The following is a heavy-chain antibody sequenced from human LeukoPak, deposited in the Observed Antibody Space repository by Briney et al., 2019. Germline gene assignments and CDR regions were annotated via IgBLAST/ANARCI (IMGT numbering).Heavy chain of an antibody. D-gene: IGHD1-26*01. J-gene: IGHJ4*02. CDR1: GGSISSSGYY. CDR2: IYYSGST. Sequence: PSETLSLTCTVSGGSISSSGYYWGWIRQPPGKGLEWIGSIYYSGSTYYNPSLKSRVTISVDTSKNQFSLKLSPVTAADTAVYYCARHDPSEVWGQGTLVTVSS. CDR3: ARHDPSEV. V-gene: IGHV4-39*01.